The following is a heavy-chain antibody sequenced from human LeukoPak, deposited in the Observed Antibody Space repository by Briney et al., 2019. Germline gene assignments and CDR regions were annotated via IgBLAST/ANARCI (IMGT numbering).Heavy chain of an antibody. D-gene: IGHD3-9*01. V-gene: IGHV4-4*07. J-gene: IGHJ3*02. CDR1: GGSISSYY. CDR3: ASSDILTGYYGNDAFDI. Sequence: SETLSLTCTVSGGSISSYYWSWIRQPAGKGLEWIGRIYTSGSTNYNPSLKSRVTMSVGTSKNQFSLKLSSVTAADTAVYYCASSDILTGYYGNDAFDIWGQGTMVTVSS. CDR2: IYTSGST.